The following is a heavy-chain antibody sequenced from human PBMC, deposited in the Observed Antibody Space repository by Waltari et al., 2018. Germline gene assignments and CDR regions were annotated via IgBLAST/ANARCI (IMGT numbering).Heavy chain of an antibody. CDR2: IKSKTEGGTT. CDR1: GSNFRIGW. D-gene: IGHD1-1*01. CDR3: TIDRGVATLPMFDY. J-gene: IGHJ4*02. V-gene: IGHV3-15*02. Sequence: EVHLVASGGTLVKPGGSLSLPGAASGSNFRIGWMAWVRQAQGKGLEWVGRIKSKTEGGTTDYAAVVKGRFTISRDDSRNTAYLQMNSLRAEDTAFYFCTIDRGVATLPMFDYWGRGTLVTVSS.